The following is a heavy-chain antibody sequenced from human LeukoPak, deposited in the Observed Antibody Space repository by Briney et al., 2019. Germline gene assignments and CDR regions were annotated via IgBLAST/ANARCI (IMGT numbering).Heavy chain of an antibody. CDR1: GFTFSSYA. CDR3: VKDRGLVSAADAYYYYGMDV. J-gene: IGHJ6*04. D-gene: IGHD2-2*01. CDR2: ISSNGGST. V-gene: IGHV3-64D*06. Sequence: GGSLRLSCSASGFTFSSYAMHWVRQAPGKGLGYVSAISSNGGSTYYADSVKGRFTISRDNSKNTLYLQMSSLRAEDTAVYYCVKDRGLVSAADAYYYYGMDVWGKGTTVTVSS.